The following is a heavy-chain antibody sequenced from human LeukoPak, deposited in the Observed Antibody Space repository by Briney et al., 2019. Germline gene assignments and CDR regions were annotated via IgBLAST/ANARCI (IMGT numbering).Heavy chain of an antibody. CDR3: AREMGDQYFDSTGYYFSAFDF. J-gene: IGHJ3*01. CDR1: GFTFRRHN. Sequence: GGSLRLSCSASGFTFRRHNMHWVRQAPGKGLEWVAVIAYDGKNKFFADSVKGRFTISRDNSKNTLFLQMNSLRPEDTAAYYCAREMGDQYFDSTGYYFSAFDFWGQGTTVVVSS. D-gene: IGHD3-22*01. V-gene: IGHV3-30*01. CDR2: IAYDGKNK.